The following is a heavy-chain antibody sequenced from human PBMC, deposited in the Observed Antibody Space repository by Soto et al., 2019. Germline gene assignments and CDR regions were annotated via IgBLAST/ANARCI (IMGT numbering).Heavy chain of an antibody. V-gene: IGHV4-59*01. CDR1: GDSITSNH. Sequence: SETLSLTCAVSGDSITSNHWNWIRQPPGRGLEWIGYIYNSGTTKYNPSLKSRVIISVDTSKNQLSLKLSSVTAADTAVFYCARVSMSTVSWGFDPWGQGTLVTVSS. D-gene: IGHD4-4*01. CDR2: IYNSGTT. J-gene: IGHJ5*02. CDR3: ARVSMSTVSWGFDP.